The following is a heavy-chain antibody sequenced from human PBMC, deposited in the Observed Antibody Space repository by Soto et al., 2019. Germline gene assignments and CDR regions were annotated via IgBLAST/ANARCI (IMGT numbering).Heavy chain of an antibody. CDR2: IHYSGST. Sequence: QVQLQDSGPGLVKPSQTLSLACSVSGTSISSGGYFWSWIGQLPGEGLEWIGYIHYSGSTYYNPSVKTRVVMSIDKSKNEFYLRLISETAADTAGYYCASGFVEAAMAFDHWGQGAQVTESS. V-gene: IGHV4-31*03. CDR1: GTSISSGGYF. D-gene: IGHD3-3*01. J-gene: IGHJ4*02. CDR3: ASGFVEAAMAFDH.